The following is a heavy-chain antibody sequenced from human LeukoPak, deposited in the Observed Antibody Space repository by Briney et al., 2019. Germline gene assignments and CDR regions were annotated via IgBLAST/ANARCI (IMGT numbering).Heavy chain of an antibody. CDR2: VIPIFGTA. J-gene: IGHJ4*02. V-gene: IGHV1-69*05. Sequence: SVKVSCKASGGTFSSYAISWVRQAPGQGLEWMGGVIPIFGTANYAQKFQGRVTITTDESTSTAYMELSSLRSEDTAVYYCARVGIAAAGTLDYWGQGTLVTVSS. D-gene: IGHD6-13*01. CDR1: GGTFSSYA. CDR3: ARVGIAAAGTLDY.